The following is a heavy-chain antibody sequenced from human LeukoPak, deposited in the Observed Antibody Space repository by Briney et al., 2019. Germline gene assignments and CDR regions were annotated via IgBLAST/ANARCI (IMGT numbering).Heavy chain of an antibody. V-gene: IGHV3-30*04. D-gene: IGHD2-21*02. J-gene: IGHJ4*02. CDR2: VSFDGTNK. CDR1: GFTFSNYA. Sequence: GGSPRLSCAASGFTFSNYAMFWVRQAPGKGLEGVAVVSFDGTNKYYTDSVKGRFTISRDNSKNTLYLQMDSLRAEDTAVYYCAKNWGLDDWGQGTLVTVSS. CDR3: AKNWGLDD.